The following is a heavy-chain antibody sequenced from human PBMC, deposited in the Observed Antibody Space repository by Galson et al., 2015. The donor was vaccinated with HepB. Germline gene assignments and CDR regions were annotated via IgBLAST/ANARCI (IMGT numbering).Heavy chain of an antibody. Sequence: SLRLSCAASGFTFSSYAMSWVRQAPGKGLEWVSAISGSGGSTYYADSMKGRFTISRDNSKNTLYLQMNSLRAEDTAVYYCAKDGELELRRGAFDIWGQGTMVTVSS. D-gene: IGHD1-7*01. J-gene: IGHJ3*02. CDR3: AKDGELELRRGAFDI. CDR1: GFTFSSYA. V-gene: IGHV3-23*01. CDR2: ISGSGGST.